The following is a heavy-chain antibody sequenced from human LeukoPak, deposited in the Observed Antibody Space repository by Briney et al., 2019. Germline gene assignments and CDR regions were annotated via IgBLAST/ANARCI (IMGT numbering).Heavy chain of an antibody. D-gene: IGHD5-18*01. CDR3: ARGGRGYSYGLFDY. V-gene: IGHV4-34*01. CDR2: INHSGST. Sequence: SETLSLTCAVYGGSFSGYYWSWIRQPPGKGLEWIGEINHSGSTNYNPSLKSRVTISVDTSKNQLSLKLSSVTAADTAVYYCARGGRGYSYGLFDYWGQGTLVTVSS. J-gene: IGHJ4*02. CDR1: GGSFSGYY.